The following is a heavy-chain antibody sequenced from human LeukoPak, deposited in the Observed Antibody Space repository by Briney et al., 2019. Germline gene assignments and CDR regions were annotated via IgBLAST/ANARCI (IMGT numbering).Heavy chain of an antibody. V-gene: IGHV1-8*01. CDR1: GYTFTSYD. J-gene: IGHJ6*02. CDR2: MNPNSGNT. CDR3: ARATYYYGSGDSYYGMDV. D-gene: IGHD3-10*01. Sequence: ASVKVSCKASGYTFTSYDINWVRQATGQGLEWMGWMNPNSGNTGYAQKFQGRVTMTRNTSISTAYMELSSLRSEDTAVYYCARATYYYGSGDSYYGMDVWGQGTTVTVSS.